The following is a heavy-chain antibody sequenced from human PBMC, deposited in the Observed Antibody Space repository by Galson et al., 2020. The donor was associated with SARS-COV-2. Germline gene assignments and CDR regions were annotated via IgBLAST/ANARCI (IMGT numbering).Heavy chain of an antibody. CDR3: ARLGGYSGYDYVPCYYYYMDV. V-gene: IGHV1-18*01. J-gene: IGHJ6*03. CDR1: GYNFTSYG. CDR2: NSAYNGNT. D-gene: IGHD5-12*01. Sequence: GESLKISCKASGYNFTSYGISWVRQAPGQGLEWMGWNSAYNGNTNYAQKLQGRVTMTTDTSTSTAYMEMRSLRSDDAAVYYCARLGGYSGYDYVPCYYYYMDVWGKGTTVTISS.